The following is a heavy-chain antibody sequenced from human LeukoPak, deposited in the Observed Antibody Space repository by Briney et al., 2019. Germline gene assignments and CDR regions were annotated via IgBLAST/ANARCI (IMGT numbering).Heavy chain of an antibody. CDR3: ANPPHSNYDSSGYYSG. D-gene: IGHD3-22*01. V-gene: IGHV3-23*01. CDR1: GFTFSSYA. Sequence: GGSLRLSCAASGFTFSSYAMSWVRQAPGKGLEWVSAISGSGVITYYAASVKGPFTISRDNSKNTLYLQMNSLRAEDTAVYYCANPPHSNYDSSGYYSGWGQGTLVTVSS. J-gene: IGHJ4*02. CDR2: ISGSGVIT.